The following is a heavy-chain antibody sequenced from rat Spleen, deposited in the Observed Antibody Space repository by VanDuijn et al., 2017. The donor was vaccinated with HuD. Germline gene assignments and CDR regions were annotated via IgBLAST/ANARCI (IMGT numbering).Heavy chain of an antibody. D-gene: IGHD5-1*01. J-gene: IGHJ1*01. CDR3: ARHPQLGVFWYFDF. CDR2: ILYDDNNI. CDR1: GFTFSNYD. Sequence: EVQLVESGGGLVQPGRSLKLSCAASGFTFSNYDMAWVRQAPTKGLEWVATILYDDNNIYYRDSVRGRFTISRDNAKSTLYLQMDSLRSEDTATYYCARHPQLGVFWYFDFWGPGTMITVSS. V-gene: IGHV5-29*01.